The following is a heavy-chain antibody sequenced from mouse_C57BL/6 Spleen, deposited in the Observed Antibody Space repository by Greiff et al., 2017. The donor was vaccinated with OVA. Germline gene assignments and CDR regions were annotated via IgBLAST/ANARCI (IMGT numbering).Heavy chain of an antibody. CDR2: ISSGSSTI. CDR1: GFTFSDYG. D-gene: IGHD2-4*01. J-gene: IGHJ4*01. CDR3: ARRRMITNYYAMDY. Sequence: DVKLVESGGGLEKPGGSLKLSCAASGFTFSDYGMHWVRQAPEKGLEWVAYISSGSSTIYYADTVKGRFTISRDNAKNTLFLQMTSLRSEDTAMYYCARRRMITNYYAMDYWGQGTSVTVSS. V-gene: IGHV5-17*01.